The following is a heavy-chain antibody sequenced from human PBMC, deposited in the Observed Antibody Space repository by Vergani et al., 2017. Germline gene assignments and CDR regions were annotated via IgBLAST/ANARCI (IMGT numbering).Heavy chain of an antibody. V-gene: IGHV3-23*04. CDR3: ARARYCSGGSCYSLDY. CDR1: GFTFSSYA. D-gene: IGHD2-15*01. Sequence: EVQLVESGGGLVQPGRSLRLSCAASGFTFSSYAMSWVRQAPGKGLEWVSAISGSGGSTYYADSVKGRFTISRDNSKNTLYLQMNSLRAEDTAVYYCARARYCSGGSCYSLDYWGQGTLVTVSS. CDR2: ISGSGGST. J-gene: IGHJ4*02.